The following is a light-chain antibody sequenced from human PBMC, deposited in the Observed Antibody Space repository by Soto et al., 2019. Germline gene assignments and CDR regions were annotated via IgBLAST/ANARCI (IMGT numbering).Light chain of an antibody. Sequence: QSALTQPASVSGSPGQSITISCTGISSDVGGYNYVSWYQQHPGKAPKLLIYEVSNRPSGVSNRFSGSKSGNTASLTISGLQAEDEADYYCSSYTRRSHSRVFGTGTKVTVL. CDR2: EVS. V-gene: IGLV2-14*01. J-gene: IGLJ1*01. CDR3: SSYTRRSHSRV. CDR1: SSDVGGYNY.